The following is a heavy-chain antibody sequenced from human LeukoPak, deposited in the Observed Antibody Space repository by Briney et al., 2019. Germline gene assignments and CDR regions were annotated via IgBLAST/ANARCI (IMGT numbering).Heavy chain of an antibody. CDR3: AKDRYWVMEMVRGVIRPLDY. D-gene: IGHD3-10*01. CDR2: ISGSGGVT. V-gene: IGHV3-23*01. CDR1: RFTFDNYA. J-gene: IGHJ4*02. Sequence: GGSLRLSCAASRFTFDNYAMSWVRQAPGKGLGLEWVSSISGSGGVTHYADSGKGRFTNSRDNSENTLYLQMNSLRAEDTAVYYCAKDRYWVMEMVRGVIRPLDYWGQGTLVTVSS.